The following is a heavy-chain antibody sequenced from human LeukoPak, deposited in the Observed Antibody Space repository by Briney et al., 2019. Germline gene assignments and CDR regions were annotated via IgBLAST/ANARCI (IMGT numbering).Heavy chain of an antibody. D-gene: IGHD3-9*01. CDR3: AHSPILTGTKLSYFDY. V-gene: IGHV2-5*02. CDR1: GFSLSTSGVG. Sequence: SGPTLVXPTQTLTLTCTFSGFSLSTSGVGVGWIRQPPGEALEWLALIYWDDDKRYSPSLKSRLTITKDTSKNQVVLTMTNMDPVDTATYYCAHSPILTGTKLSYFDYWGQGTLVTVSS. CDR2: IYWDDDK. J-gene: IGHJ4*02.